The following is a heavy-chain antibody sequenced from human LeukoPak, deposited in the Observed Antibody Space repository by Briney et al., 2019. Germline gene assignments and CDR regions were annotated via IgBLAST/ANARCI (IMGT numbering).Heavy chain of an antibody. Sequence: PSETLSLTCTVSGGSISSYYWSWIRQPPGKGLEWIGYIYYSGSTNYNPSLKSRVTISVDTSKNQFSLKLSSVTAADTAVYYCARGRVGTSTPSQTYYFDYWGQGTLVTVSS. D-gene: IGHD2-15*01. J-gene: IGHJ4*02. CDR3: ARGRVGTSTPSQTYYFDY. CDR2: IYYSGST. V-gene: IGHV4-59*12. CDR1: GGSISSYY.